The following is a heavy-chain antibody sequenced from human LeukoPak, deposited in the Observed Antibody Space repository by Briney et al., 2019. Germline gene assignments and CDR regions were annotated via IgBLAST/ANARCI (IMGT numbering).Heavy chain of an antibody. CDR3: ARVGRGIAAPFDY. D-gene: IGHD6-13*01. CDR2: ISYDGSNK. CDR1: GFTFSSYA. Sequence: GGSLRLSCAASGFTFSSYAMHWVRQAPGKGLEWVAVISYDGSNKYYADSVKGRFTISRDNSKNTLYLQMNSLRAEDTAVYYCARVGRGIAAPFDYWGQGTLVTVSS. J-gene: IGHJ4*02. V-gene: IGHV3-30*04.